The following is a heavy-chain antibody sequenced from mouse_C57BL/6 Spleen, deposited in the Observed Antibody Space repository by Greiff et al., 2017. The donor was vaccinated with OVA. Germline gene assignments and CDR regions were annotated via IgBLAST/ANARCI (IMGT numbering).Heavy chain of an antibody. CDR1: GYTFTDYN. CDR2: INPNNGGT. Sequence: VQLKESGPELVKPGASVKMSCKASGYTFTDYNMHWVKQSHGKSLEWIGYINPNNGGTSYNQKFKGKATLTVNKSSSTAYMELRSLTSEDSAVYYCAVLLRWYFDVWGTGTTVTVSS. V-gene: IGHV1-22*01. J-gene: IGHJ1*03. D-gene: IGHD1-1*01. CDR3: AVLLRWYFDV.